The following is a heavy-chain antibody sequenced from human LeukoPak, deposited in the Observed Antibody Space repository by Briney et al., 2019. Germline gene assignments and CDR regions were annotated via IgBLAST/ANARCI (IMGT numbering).Heavy chain of an antibody. J-gene: IGHJ4*02. D-gene: IGHD6-19*01. CDR3: ATDRWAVAGLFDY. CDR2: FDPEDDET. CDR1: GYNFTELS. V-gene: IGHV1-24*01. Sequence: ASVKVSCKVSGYNFTELSMHWVRQAPGKGLEWMGGFDPEDDETIYAQKFQGRVTMTEDTSTDTAYMELSSLRSEGTAVYYCATDRWAVAGLFDYWGQGTLVTVSS.